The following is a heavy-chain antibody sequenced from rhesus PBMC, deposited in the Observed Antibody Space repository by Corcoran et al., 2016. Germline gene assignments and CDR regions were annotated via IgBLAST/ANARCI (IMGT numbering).Heavy chain of an antibody. Sequence: QVTLKESGPALVKPTQTLTLTCTFSGVSLSISGMGGGWIRQPPGKALDWLASIYWDDDKYYSTSLKSRLTISKDTSKNQVVLTMTHMDPVDTATYFCARLRGSGSWNWNYFDYWGQGVLVTVSS. CDR2: IYWDDDK. J-gene: IGHJ4*01. V-gene: IGHV2S1*01. CDR1: GVSLSISGMG. D-gene: IGHD6-25*01. CDR3: ARLRGSGSWNWNYFDY.